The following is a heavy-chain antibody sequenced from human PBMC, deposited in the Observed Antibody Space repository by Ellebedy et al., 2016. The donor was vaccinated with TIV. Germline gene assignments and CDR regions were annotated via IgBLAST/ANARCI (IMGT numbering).Heavy chain of an antibody. D-gene: IGHD3-10*01. CDR1: GYSFTSYW. Sequence: GESLKISCKGSGYSFTSYWIGWVRQMPGKGLEWMGIIYPGDSDTRYSPSFQGQVTISADKSITTAYLQWSNLKASDTAMYYCARRALGYYGSGSFFDYWGQGTLVTVSS. CDR3: ARRALGYYGSGSFFDY. J-gene: IGHJ4*02. V-gene: IGHV5-51*01. CDR2: IYPGDSDT.